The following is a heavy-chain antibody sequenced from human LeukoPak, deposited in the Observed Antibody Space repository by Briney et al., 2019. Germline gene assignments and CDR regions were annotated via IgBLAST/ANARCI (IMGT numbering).Heavy chain of an antibody. D-gene: IGHD3-16*02. CDR3: ARKSPLPYDYVWGSYLSYYGMDV. CDR2: INHSGST. CDR1: GGSFSGYY. J-gene: IGHJ6*02. V-gene: IGHV4-34*01. Sequence: SETLSLTCAVYGGSFSGYYWSWIRQPPGKGLEWIGEINHSGSTNYNPSLKSRVTISVDTSKNQLSLKLSSVTAADTAVYYCARKSPLPYDYVWGSYLSYYGMDVWGQGTTVTVSS.